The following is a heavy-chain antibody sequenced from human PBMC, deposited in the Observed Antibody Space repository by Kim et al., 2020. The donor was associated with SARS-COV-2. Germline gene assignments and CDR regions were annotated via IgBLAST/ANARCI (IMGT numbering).Heavy chain of an antibody. D-gene: IGHD3-22*01. CDR3: ARGLYYDTTSYQYALDD. CDR1: GFTVSSKY. J-gene: IGHJ4*02. Sequence: LSLTCAASGFTVSSKYMSWVRQAPGKGLEWVSVIYSDDTTYYGDSVKGRFTISRDNSKNTLFLQMHSLRAEDTAVYYCARGLYYDTTSYQYALDDWGQGTLVTVSS. CDR2: IYSDDTT. V-gene: IGHV3-53*01.